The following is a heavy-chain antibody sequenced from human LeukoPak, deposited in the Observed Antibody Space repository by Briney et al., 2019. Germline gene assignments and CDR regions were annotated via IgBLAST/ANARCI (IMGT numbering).Heavy chain of an antibody. Sequence: GGSLRLSCVVSGFTFNRCWMNWVRQAPGKGLEWVAHINPDGRDTYYVDSVKGRFTISRDNSKNTLYLQMNSLRDEDTAVYYCAKHRFESGGYHSTDWGQGTLVTVSS. CDR2: INPDGRDT. D-gene: IGHD3-22*01. V-gene: IGHV3-7*03. CDR1: GFTFNRCW. CDR3: AKHRFESGGYHSTD. J-gene: IGHJ4*02.